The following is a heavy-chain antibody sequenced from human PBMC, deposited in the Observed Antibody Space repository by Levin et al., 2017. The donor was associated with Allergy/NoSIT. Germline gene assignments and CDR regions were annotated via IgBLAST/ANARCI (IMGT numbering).Heavy chain of an antibody. CDR1: GFSFTNYW. D-gene: IGHD3-3*01. J-gene: IGHJ6*03. Sequence: GGSLRLSCAPSGFSFTNYWMRWIRQAPGKGLEWVASVSQDGNEKYYVDSVKGRFSISRDNAKNSLYLQMNSLRAEDTAVYYCARAITVSGAVAYMDVWGKGTTVTVSS. CDR3: ARAITVSGAVAYMDV. CDR2: VSQDGNEK. V-gene: IGHV3-7*03.